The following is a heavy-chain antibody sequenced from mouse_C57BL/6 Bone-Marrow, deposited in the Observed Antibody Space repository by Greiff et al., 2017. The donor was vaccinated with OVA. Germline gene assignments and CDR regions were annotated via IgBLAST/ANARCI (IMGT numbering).Heavy chain of an antibody. CDR2: IYPRDGST. CDR1: GYTFTDHT. CDR3: GRGGNYGWFAY. V-gene: IGHV1-78*01. D-gene: IGHD1-1*01. Sequence: VKLMESDAELVKPGASVKISCKVSGYTFTDHTIHWMKQRPEQGLEWIGYIYPRDGSTKYNEKFKGKATLTADKSSSTAYMQLNSLTSEDSAVYFCGRGGNYGWFAYWGQGTLVTVSA. J-gene: IGHJ3*01.